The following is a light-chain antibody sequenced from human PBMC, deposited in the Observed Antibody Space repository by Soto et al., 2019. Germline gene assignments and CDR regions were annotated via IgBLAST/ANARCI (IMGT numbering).Light chain of an antibody. CDR3: CSYAVGRTLV. CDR2: EGS. Sequence: QSVLTQPASVSGSPGQSITISCTGTSSDVGSYNLVSWHQQHPGKAPKLMIYEGSKRPSGVSHRFSGSKSGNTASLTISGLQAEDEADYYCCSYAVGRTLVFGGGTQLTVL. J-gene: IGLJ2*01. CDR1: SSDVGSYNL. V-gene: IGLV2-23*01.